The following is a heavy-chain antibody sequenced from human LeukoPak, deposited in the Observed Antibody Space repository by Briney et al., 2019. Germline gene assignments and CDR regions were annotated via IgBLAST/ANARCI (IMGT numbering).Heavy chain of an antibody. D-gene: IGHD2-2*03. CDR2: ISYDGSNK. CDR1: GFTFSSYA. CDR3: AGDRGYCSSTSCYALYYFDY. Sequence: GRSLRLSCAASGFTFSSYAMHWVRQAPGKGLEWVAVISYDGSNKYYADSVKGRFTISRDNSKNTLYLQMNSLRAEDTAVYYCAGDRGYCSSTSCYALYYFDYWGQGTLVTVSS. V-gene: IGHV3-30*04. J-gene: IGHJ4*02.